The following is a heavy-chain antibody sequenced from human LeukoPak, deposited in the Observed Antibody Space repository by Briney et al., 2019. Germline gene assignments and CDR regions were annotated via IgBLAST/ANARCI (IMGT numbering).Heavy chain of an antibody. CDR1: GFTFSSYA. CDR2: IYSGGST. Sequence: GRCLRLSCAASGFTFSSYAMSWVRPAPGKGLEWVSVIYSGGSTYYADSVKGRFTISRHNSKNTLYLQMNGLRAEDTAVYYCARGDQLLTPGYWGQGTLVTVSP. V-gene: IGHV3-53*04. CDR3: ARGDQLLTPGY. D-gene: IGHD2-2*01. J-gene: IGHJ4*02.